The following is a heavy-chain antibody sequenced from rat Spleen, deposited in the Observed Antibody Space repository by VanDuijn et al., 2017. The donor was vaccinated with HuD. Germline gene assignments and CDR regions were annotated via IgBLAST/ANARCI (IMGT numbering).Heavy chain of an antibody. Sequence: EVQLVEAGGGLVQPGGSLNLSCAASGFTFSDSGMAWVRQAPTKGLEWVAYITYDGGNTYYRDPMKGRFTISRDNAKSTLYLQMDSLRSEDTATYYCTTDGGIRAFAYWGQGTLVTVSS. V-gene: IGHV5-20*01. J-gene: IGHJ3*01. CDR1: GFTFSDSG. CDR2: ITYDGGNT. D-gene: IGHD4-3*01. CDR3: TTDGGIRAFAY.